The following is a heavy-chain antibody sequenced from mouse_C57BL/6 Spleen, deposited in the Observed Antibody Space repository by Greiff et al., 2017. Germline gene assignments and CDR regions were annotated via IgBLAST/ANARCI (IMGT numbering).Heavy chain of an antibody. J-gene: IGHJ1*03. Sequence: QVHLPPPGAELVKPWASVQVSFKASCYTLPSYWMHWVKPRPGQSLEVIGRFHPSDSYTNYNQKFKGKATLTVEKSSSTAYMQLSSLTSEDSAVYYCAIEGYDYDEGWYFDVWGTGTTVTVSS. CDR3: AIEGYDYDEGWYFDV. D-gene: IGHD2-4*01. CDR1: CYTLPSYW. CDR2: FHPSDSYT. V-gene: IGHV1-74*01.